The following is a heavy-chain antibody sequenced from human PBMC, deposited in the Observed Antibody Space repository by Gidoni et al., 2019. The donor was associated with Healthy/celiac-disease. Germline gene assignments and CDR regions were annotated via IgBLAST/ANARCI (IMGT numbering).Heavy chain of an antibody. CDR2: IYTGDSDT. CDR3: ARRGAYCSSTSCYGGGAFDI. J-gene: IGHJ3*02. D-gene: IGHD2-2*01. V-gene: IGHV5-51*01. CDR1: GYSFTSYW. Sequence: EVQLVQSGAEVKKHGESLKISCKGSGYSFTSYWIGWVRQMPGKGLEWMGIIYTGDSDTRYSPSFHGQVTISADKSISTAYLQWSSLKASDTAMYYCARRGAYCSSTSCYGGGAFDIWGQGTMVTVSS.